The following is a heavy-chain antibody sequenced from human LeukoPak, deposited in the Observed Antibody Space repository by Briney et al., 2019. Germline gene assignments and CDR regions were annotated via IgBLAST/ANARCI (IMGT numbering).Heavy chain of an antibody. CDR1: GFRFSGYW. J-gene: IGHJ4*02. V-gene: IGHV3-74*01. CDR2: INSDGSNT. D-gene: IGHD2-8*01. CDR3: ARDGLGYCTNGVLCTLDY. Sequence: PGGSLRLSCAASGFRFSGYWMHWVRQVPGKGLVWVSRINSDGSNTNYADSVKGRFTISRDNAKNSLYLQMNSLRAEDTAVYYCARDGLGYCTNGVLCTLDYWGQGTLVTVSS.